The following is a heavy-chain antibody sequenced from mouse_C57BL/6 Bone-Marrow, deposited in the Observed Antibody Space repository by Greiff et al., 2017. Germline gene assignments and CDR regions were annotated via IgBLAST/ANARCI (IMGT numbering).Heavy chain of an antibody. CDR3: ARRIPYYYGRCLYAMDY. CDR1: GYTFTSYW. V-gene: IGHV1-69*01. D-gene: IGHD1-1*01. CDR2: IDPSDSYT. Sequence: VQLQQPGAELVKPGASVKLSCKASGYTFTSYWMHWVKQRPGKGLEWLGEIDPSDSYTNYTQKFKGKSTLTVDKSSSTAYMQLSNLTSEYSAVYYCARRIPYYYGRCLYAMDYWGQGTSVTVSA. J-gene: IGHJ4*01.